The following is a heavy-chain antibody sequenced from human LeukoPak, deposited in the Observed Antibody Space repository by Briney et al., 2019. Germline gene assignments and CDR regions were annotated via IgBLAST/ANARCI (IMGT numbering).Heavy chain of an antibody. CDR1: GGSISSYY. D-gene: IGHD6-6*01. CDR2: IYYSGST. Sequence: SETLSLTCTVSGGSISSYYWSWIRQPPGKGLEWIGYIYYSGSTNYNPSLKSRVTISVDTSKNQFSLKLSSVTAADTAVYYCARDYKKQLVRAFDIWGQGTMVTVSS. CDR3: ARDYKKQLVRAFDI. V-gene: IGHV4-59*12. J-gene: IGHJ3*02.